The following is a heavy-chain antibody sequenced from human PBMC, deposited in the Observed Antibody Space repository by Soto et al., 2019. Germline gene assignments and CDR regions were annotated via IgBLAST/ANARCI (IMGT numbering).Heavy chain of an antibody. CDR3: AREAAGFDI. CDR1: WFTVIDDH. Sequence: GGSLRLSCASSWFTVIDDHMSWVRQAPGKGPEWVSVIYYGGTTYYADSVQGRFTISRDKSKNTLYLQMNDLRADDTAVYYCAREAAGFDIWGQGTMVTVSS. CDR2: IYYGGTT. V-gene: IGHV3-53*01. J-gene: IGHJ3*02.